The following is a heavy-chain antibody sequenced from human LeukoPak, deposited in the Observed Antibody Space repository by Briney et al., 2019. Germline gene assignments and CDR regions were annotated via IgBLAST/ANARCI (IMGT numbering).Heavy chain of an antibody. CDR3: ARDLGELMNWFDP. V-gene: IGHV1-46*01. CDR1: GYTFTGNY. J-gene: IGHJ5*02. Sequence: ASVKVSCKASGYTFTGNYIHWVRQAPGQGLEWMGIINPSGGSTSYAQKFQGRVTMTRDTSTSTVYMELSSLRSEDTAVYYCARDLGELMNWFDPWGQGTLVTVSS. D-gene: IGHD1-26*01. CDR2: INPSGGST.